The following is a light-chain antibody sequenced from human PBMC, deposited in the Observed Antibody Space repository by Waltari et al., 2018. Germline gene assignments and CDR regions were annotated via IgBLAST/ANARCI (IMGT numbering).Light chain of an antibody. CDR1: QSVRSSY. J-gene: IGKJ2*01. CDR3: QQYDSSVYT. Sequence: EIVLTQSPGTLSLSPGERATLSCRASQSVRSSYLAWYQHKPGQAPRLLIFGTSNRATGIPDRFIGSGSGTDFTLTISRLETEDFAVYYCQQYDSSVYTFGQGTKLEIK. CDR2: GTS. V-gene: IGKV3-20*01.